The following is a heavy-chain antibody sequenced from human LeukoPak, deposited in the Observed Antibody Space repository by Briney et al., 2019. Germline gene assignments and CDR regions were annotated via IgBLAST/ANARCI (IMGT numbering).Heavy chain of an antibody. CDR2: VTSSGGTT. CDR3: AREGGSKNWFDP. Sequence: GGSLRLSCAASGFTFNNYEMNWARQAPGKGLEWISYVTSSGGTTYYADSVKGRFTISRDNAKNSLYLQMNSLRAEDTAVYYCAREGGSKNWFDPWGQGTLVTVSS. J-gene: IGHJ5*02. D-gene: IGHD1-26*01. V-gene: IGHV3-48*03. CDR1: GFTFNNYE.